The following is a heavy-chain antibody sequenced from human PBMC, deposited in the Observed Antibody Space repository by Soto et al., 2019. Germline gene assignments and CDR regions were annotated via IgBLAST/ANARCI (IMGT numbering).Heavy chain of an antibody. V-gene: IGHV3-48*01. CDR2: ISSSSSTI. Sequence: GGSLRLSCAASGFTFSSYSMNWVRQAPGKGLEWVSYISSSSSTIYYADSVKGRFTISRDNAKNSLYLQMNSLRAEDTAVYYCAREGDVAASPYFDYWGQGTLVTVSS. J-gene: IGHJ4*02. CDR3: AREGDVAASPYFDY. CDR1: GFTFSSYS. D-gene: IGHD2-15*01.